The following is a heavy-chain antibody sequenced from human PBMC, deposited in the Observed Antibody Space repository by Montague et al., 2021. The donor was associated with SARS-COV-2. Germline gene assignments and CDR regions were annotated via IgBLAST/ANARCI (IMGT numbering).Heavy chain of an antibody. CDR1: GDSISTDNW. V-gene: IGHV4-4*02. CDR2: IYRTGST. D-gene: IGHD2-2*01. J-gene: IGHJ6*02. CDR3: ARFAYRLLFIASYYGMDV. Sequence: SETLSLTCVVSGDSISTDNWWTWVRLPPGKGLEWVGEIYRTGSTNYNPSLKSRVTISIDTSKNQFSLKLSSVTAADTAVYYCARFAYRLLFIASYYGMDVWGQRTTVTVSS.